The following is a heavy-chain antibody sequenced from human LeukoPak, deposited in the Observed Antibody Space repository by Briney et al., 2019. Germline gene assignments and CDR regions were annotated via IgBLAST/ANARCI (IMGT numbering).Heavy chain of an antibody. Sequence: SVKVSCKVSGYTLTELSMHWVRQAPGKGLEWMGGIIPILGTANYAQKFQGRVTITTDESTSTAYMELSSLRSEDTAVYYCARGSPYDSSGYYFGGGDYWGQGTLVTVSS. J-gene: IGHJ4*02. D-gene: IGHD3-22*01. CDR1: GYTLTELS. V-gene: IGHV1-69*16. CDR2: IIPILGTA. CDR3: ARGSPYDSSGYYFGGGDY.